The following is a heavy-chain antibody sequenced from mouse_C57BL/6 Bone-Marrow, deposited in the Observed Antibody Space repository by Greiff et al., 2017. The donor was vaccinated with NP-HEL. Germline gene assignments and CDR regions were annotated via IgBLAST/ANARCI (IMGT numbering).Heavy chain of an antibody. CDR2: IHPNSGST. Sequence: QVQLQQPGAELVKPGASVKLSCTASGYTFTSYWMHWVKQRPGQGLEWIGMIHPNSGSTNYNEKFKSKATLTVDKSSSTAYMQLSSLTSEDSAVDYCATTTVEAPDYWCQGNAITV. CDR3: ATTTVEAPDY. J-gene: IGHJ2*01. D-gene: IGHD1-1*01. CDR1: GYTFTSYW. V-gene: IGHV1-64*01.